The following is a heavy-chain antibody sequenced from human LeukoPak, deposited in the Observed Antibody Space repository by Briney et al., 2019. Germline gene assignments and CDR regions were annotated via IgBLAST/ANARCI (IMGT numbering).Heavy chain of an antibody. CDR1: GFAFTSSA. Sequence: SVKVSCKASGFAFTSSAVQWVRQARGQRLEWIGWIVVGSGNTNYAQKFQERVTITRDMSTSTAYMELSSLRSEDTAVYYCAASPDYYDSSGYSYYFDYWGQGTLVTVSS. V-gene: IGHV1-58*01. CDR3: AASPDYYDSSGYSYYFDY. D-gene: IGHD3-22*01. CDR2: IVVGSGNT. J-gene: IGHJ4*02.